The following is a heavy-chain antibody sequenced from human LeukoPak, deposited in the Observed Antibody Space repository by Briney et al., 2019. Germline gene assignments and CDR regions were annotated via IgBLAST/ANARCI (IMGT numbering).Heavy chain of an antibody. D-gene: IGHD2-2*01. CDR2: IKQDGSEK. V-gene: IGHV3-7*01. J-gene: IGHJ4*02. CDR3: ARPGRYCSSTSCLLQY. Sequence: GGSLRLSCAASGFTFSSYWMSWVRQAPGKGLEWVANIKQDGSEKYYVDSVKGRFTISRDNAKNSLYLQMNSLRAEDTAVYYCARPGRYCSSTSCLLQYWGQGTLVTVSS. CDR1: GFTFSSYW.